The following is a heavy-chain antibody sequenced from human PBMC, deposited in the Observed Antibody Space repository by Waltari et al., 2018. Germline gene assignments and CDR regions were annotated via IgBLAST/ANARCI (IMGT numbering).Heavy chain of an antibody. V-gene: IGHV1-2*06. CDR3: ARAPYYYDSSGYRENY. J-gene: IGHJ4*02. CDR1: GYTFTGYY. CDR2: INPNSGGT. D-gene: IGHD3-22*01. Sequence: KVSCKASGYTFTGYYMHWVRQAPGQGLEWMGRINPNSGGTNYAQKFQGRVTMTRDTSISTAYMELSRLRSDDTAVYYCARAPYYYDSSGYRENYWGQGTLVTVSS.